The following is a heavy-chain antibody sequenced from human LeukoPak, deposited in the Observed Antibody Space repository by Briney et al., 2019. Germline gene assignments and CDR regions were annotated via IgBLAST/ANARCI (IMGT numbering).Heavy chain of an antibody. CDR2: INHSGST. CDR1: GGSFSGYY. Sequence: KASETLSLTCAVYGGSFSGYYWSWIRQPPGKGLEWIGEINHSGSTNYNPSLKSRVTISVDTSKNQFSLKLSSVTAADTAVYYCARGRGAARSFYYWGQGTLVTVSS. D-gene: IGHD3-10*01. CDR3: ARGRGAARSFYY. V-gene: IGHV4-34*01. J-gene: IGHJ4*02.